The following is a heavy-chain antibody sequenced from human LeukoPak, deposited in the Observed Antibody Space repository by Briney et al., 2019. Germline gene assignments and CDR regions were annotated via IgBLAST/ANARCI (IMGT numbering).Heavy chain of an antibody. J-gene: IGHJ4*02. Sequence: GGSLRLSCAASGFMFNRSAMNSVRQAPGTGLKWVSGISSSGGDTYFVDSVKGRFTISRDNSRNTLYLQLNSLRSLDTALYFCVKGCSLTYYFASGSFDPPDYWGQGTLVTVSS. CDR3: VKGCSLTYYFASGSFDPPDY. CDR1: GFMFNRSA. D-gene: IGHD3-10*01. CDR2: ISSSGGDT. V-gene: IGHV3-23*01.